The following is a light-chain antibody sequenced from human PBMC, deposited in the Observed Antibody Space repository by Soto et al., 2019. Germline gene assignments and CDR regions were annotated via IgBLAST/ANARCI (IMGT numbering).Light chain of an antibody. CDR2: GAS. CDR1: QSVSSSY. CDR3: QQYGCSRT. V-gene: IGKV3-20*01. J-gene: IGKJ1*01. Sequence: EIVLTQSPGTLSLSPGERATLSCRASQSVSSSYLAWYQQKPGQAPRLLIYGASSRATGIPDRFSGSGSGTYFTLTISRLEPEDFAVYYCQQYGCSRTFGQGTKVEIK.